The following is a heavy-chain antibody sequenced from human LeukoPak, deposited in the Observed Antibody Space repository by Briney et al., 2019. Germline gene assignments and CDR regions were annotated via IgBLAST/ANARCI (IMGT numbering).Heavy chain of an antibody. CDR2: ISHDESQT. Sequence: GGSLRLSCAASGFTFSDFAMSWVRQAPGKGLEWVAVISHDESQTKYGDSVRGRFTISRDNSKNTLYLQINSLRAEDTAVYYCARDDSPVTTWLDYWGQGTLVTVSS. CDR3: ARDDSPVTTWLDY. D-gene: IGHD4-17*01. CDR1: GFTFSDFA. J-gene: IGHJ4*02. V-gene: IGHV3-30*03.